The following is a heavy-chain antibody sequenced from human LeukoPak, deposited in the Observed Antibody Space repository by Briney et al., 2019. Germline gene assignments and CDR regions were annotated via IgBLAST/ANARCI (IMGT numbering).Heavy chain of an antibody. Sequence: SETLSLTCTVSGGSISDHYWSWIRQPPGKGLDWIGYIYYIGTTNYNPSLKSRVSISVDTSKNQFSLKLSSVTAADTAVYYCARRGSDYGSGSPDYWGQGTLVTVSS. CDR2: IYYIGTT. V-gene: IGHV4-59*11. D-gene: IGHD3-10*01. CDR1: GGSISDHY. J-gene: IGHJ4*02. CDR3: ARRGSDYGSGSPDY.